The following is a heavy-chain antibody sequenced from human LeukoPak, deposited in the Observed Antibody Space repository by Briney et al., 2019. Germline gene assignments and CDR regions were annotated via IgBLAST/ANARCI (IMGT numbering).Heavy chain of an antibody. CDR2: ISSSSSYI. J-gene: IGHJ5*02. Sequence: GGSLRLSCAASGFTFSSYSMNWVRQAPGKGLEWVSSISSSSSYIYYADSVKGRFTISRDNAKNSLYLQMNSLRAEDTAVYYCARDRRQDYGSGSSNWFDPRGQGTLVTVSS. D-gene: IGHD3-10*01. CDR1: GFTFSSYS. CDR3: ARDRRQDYGSGSSNWFDP. V-gene: IGHV3-21*01.